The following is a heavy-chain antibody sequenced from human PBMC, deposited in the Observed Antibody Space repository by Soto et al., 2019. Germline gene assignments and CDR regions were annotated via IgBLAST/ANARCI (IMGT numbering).Heavy chain of an antibody. CDR1: GFTFSGYS. CDR3: ARVGSWGCRYYRMDV. J-gene: IGHJ6*02. D-gene: IGHD3-16*01. CDR2: ISSSSSTI. Sequence: EVQLVESGGGLVQPEGSLRLSCAASGFTFSGYSMNWVRQGPGKGLEWVSYISSSSSTIYYADSVKGRFTISRDNAKNSLYLQMNSLRDEDTAVYYCARVGSWGCRYYRMDVWGQGTTVTVSS. V-gene: IGHV3-48*02.